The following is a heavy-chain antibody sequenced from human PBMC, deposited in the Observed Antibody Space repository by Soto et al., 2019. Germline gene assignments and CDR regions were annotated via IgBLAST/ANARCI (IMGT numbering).Heavy chain of an antibody. J-gene: IGHJ6*03. CDR2: INHSGST. Sequence: SETLSLTCAVYGGSFSGYYWSWIRPPPGKGLEWIGEINHSGSTNYNPSLKSRVTISVDTSKNQFSLKLSSVTAADTAVYYCARGGVAAAIHMDVWGKGTTVTVSS. CDR1: GGSFSGYY. CDR3: ARGGVAAAIHMDV. V-gene: IGHV4-34*01. D-gene: IGHD6-13*01.